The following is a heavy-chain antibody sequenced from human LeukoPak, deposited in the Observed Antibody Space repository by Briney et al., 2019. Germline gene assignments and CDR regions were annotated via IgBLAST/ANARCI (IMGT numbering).Heavy chain of an antibody. D-gene: IGHD3-22*01. V-gene: IGHV3-9*03. CDR3: VKDMAGLDSSGYEESYGMDV. J-gene: IGHJ6*02. Sequence: GGSLRLSCAASGFTFDDYAMHWVRQVPGKGLEWVSCISWNSDRVAYADSVKGRFTISRDNAKKSLYLQMNSLRREDMALYYCVKDMAGLDSSGYEESYGMDVWGQGTTVTVSS. CDR1: GFTFDDYA. CDR2: ISWNSDRV.